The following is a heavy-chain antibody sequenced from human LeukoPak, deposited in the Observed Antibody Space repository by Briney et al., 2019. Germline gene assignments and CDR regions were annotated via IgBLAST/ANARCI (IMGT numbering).Heavy chain of an antibody. D-gene: IGHD3-22*01. V-gene: IGHV4-34*01. Sequence: PSETLSLTCAVYGGSFSGYYWSWIRQPPGKGLEWIGEINHSGSTNYNPSLKSRVTISVDTSKNQFSLKLSSVTAADTAVYYCARHHGPTYYYDSSGYYFDYWGQGTLVTVSS. J-gene: IGHJ4*02. CDR1: GGSFSGYY. CDR2: INHSGST. CDR3: ARHHGPTYYYDSSGYYFDY.